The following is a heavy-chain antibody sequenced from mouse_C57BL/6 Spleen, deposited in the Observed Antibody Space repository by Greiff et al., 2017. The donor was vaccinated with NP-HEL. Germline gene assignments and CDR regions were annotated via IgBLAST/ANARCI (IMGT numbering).Heavy chain of an antibody. V-gene: IGHV5-4*03. D-gene: IGHD1-1*01. Sequence: DVKLQESGGGLVKPGGSLKPSCAASGFTFSSYAMSWVRQTPEKRLEWVATISDGGSYTYYPDNVKGRFTISRDNAKNNLYLQMSHLKSEDTAMYYCARVHYYGSSYGYYFDYWGQGTTLTVSS. CDR2: ISDGGSYT. CDR1: GFTFSSYA. J-gene: IGHJ2*01. CDR3: ARVHYYGSSYGYYFDY.